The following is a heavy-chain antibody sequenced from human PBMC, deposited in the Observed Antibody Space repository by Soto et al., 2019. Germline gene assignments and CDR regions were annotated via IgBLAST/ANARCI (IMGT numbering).Heavy chain of an antibody. J-gene: IGHJ6*02. CDR1: GGSFSGYY. V-gene: IGHV4-34*01. D-gene: IGHD6-6*01. Sequence: SETLSLTCAVYGGSFSGYYWSWIRQPPGKGLEWIGEINHSGSTNYNPSLKSRVTISVDTSKNQFSLKLSSVTAADTAVYYCARDWVTSSSYYYYYYYGMDVWGQGTTVT. CDR2: INHSGST. CDR3: ARDWVTSSSYYYYYYYGMDV.